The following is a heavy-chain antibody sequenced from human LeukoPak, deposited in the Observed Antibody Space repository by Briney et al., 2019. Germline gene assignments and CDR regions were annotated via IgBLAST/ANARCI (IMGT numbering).Heavy chain of an antibody. Sequence: GGSLRLSCAASGFTVRDGYMSWVRQAPGKRLEWLAFIYVSGTTFYAASVKGRFTISRDNAKNTLYLQMNSLRVEDTAVYYCAFGSTVLIPANYWGQGTLVTVSS. V-gene: IGHV3-53*01. J-gene: IGHJ4*02. CDR2: IYVSGTT. D-gene: IGHD4-23*01. CDR1: GFTVRDGY. CDR3: AFGSTVLIPANY.